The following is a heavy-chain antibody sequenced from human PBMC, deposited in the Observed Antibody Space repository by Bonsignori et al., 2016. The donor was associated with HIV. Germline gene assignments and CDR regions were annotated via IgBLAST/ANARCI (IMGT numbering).Heavy chain of an antibody. D-gene: IGHD3/OR15-3a*01. CDR3: AKGLVRDSY. J-gene: IGHJ4*02. Sequence: VRQAPGKGLEWVSVIYSGGSSTYYADSVKGRFTISRDNSKNTLYLQMNSLRAEDTAVYYCAKGLVRDSYWGQGTLVTVSS. V-gene: IGHV3-23*03. CDR2: IYSGGSST.